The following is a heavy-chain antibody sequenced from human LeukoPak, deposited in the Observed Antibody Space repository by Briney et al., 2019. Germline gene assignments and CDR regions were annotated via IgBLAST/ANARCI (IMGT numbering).Heavy chain of an antibody. D-gene: IGHD3-22*01. V-gene: IGHV3-23*01. Sequence: GGSLRLSCAASGFTFSSHFTNWVRQAPGKGLEWVSAISGSGGSTYYADSVKGRFTISRDNSKNTLYLQMNSLRAEDTAVYYCAKEGRITMIVVVIKGGGFDYWGQGTLVTVSS. CDR1: GFTFSSHF. CDR2: ISGSGGST. J-gene: IGHJ4*02. CDR3: AKEGRITMIVVVIKGGGFDY.